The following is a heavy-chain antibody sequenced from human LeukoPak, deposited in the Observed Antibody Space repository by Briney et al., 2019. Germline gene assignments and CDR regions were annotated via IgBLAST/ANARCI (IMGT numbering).Heavy chain of an antibody. V-gene: IGHV1-69*13. J-gene: IGHJ4*02. Sequence: ASVKVSCKASGGTFSSYAISWVRQAPGQGLEWMGGIIPIFGTANYAQKFQGRVTITADESTSTAYMELSSLRSEDTAVYYCARRGAYYDSSGYYFLDYPYYFDYWGQGTLVTVSS. CDR2: IIPIFGTA. D-gene: IGHD3-22*01. CDR1: GGTFSSYA. CDR3: ARRGAYYDSSGYYFLDYPYYFDY.